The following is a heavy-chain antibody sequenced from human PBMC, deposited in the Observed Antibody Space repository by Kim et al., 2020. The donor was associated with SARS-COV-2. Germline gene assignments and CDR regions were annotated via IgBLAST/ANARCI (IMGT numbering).Heavy chain of an antibody. CDR1: GFTFSDYY. Sequence: GGSLRHSCAASGFTFSDYYMSWIRQAPGKGLDFVSYISSGGETTYYADSMKGRFTISRDNAKNSLYLEMNRLRVDDTAVYYCVRAVYYGWGSGRPSYYMDVWGEGTMVTVSS. V-gene: IGHV3-11*01. CDR3: VRAVYYGWGSGRPSYYMDV. CDR2: ISSGGETT. J-gene: IGHJ6*03. D-gene: IGHD3-10*01.